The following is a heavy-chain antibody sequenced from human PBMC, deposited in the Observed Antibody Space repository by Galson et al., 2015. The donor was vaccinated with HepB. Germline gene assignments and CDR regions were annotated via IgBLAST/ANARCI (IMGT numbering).Heavy chain of an antibody. V-gene: IGHV3-30*18. CDR3: AKEAEYYYGSGSHYDY. CDR1: GFTFSSYG. D-gene: IGHD3-10*01. J-gene: IGHJ4*02. Sequence: SLRLSCAASGFTFSSYGMHWVRQAPGKGLEWVAVISYDGSNKYYADSVKGRFTISRDNSKNTLYLQMNSLRAEDTAVYYCAKEAEYYYGSGSHYDYWGQGTLVTVSS. CDR2: ISYDGSNK.